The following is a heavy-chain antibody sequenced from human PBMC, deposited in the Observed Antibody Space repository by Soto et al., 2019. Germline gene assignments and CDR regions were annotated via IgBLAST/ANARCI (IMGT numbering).Heavy chain of an antibody. V-gene: IGHV3-30*03. CDR3: AREQGWRDSSGMDV. J-gene: IGHJ6*02. Sequence: VQLVESGGGVVQPGRSLRLSCAASGFTFSSYGMHWVRQAPGKGLEWVAVISYDGSNNYYADSVKGRLTISSDKSNNALDLQMNSLRAKGTAGYYFAREQGWRDSSGMDVWGQGTTVTVS. CDR2: ISYDGSNN. D-gene: IGHD2-15*01. CDR1: GFTFSSYG.